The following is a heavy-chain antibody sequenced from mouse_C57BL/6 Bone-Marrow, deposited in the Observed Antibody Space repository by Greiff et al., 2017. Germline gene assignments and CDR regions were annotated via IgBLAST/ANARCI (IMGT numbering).Heavy chain of an antibody. CDR2: IHPSDSDT. CDR3: ATKIPYGVNAMDY. D-gene: IGHD1-1*02. J-gene: IGHJ4*01. Sequence: QVQLQQPGAELVKPGASVKVSCKASGYTFTSYWMHWVKQRPGQGLEWIGRIHPSDSDTNYNQKFKGKATLTVDKSSSPAYMQLSSLTSEDSAVYYCATKIPYGVNAMDYWGQGTSVTVSS. V-gene: IGHV1-74*01. CDR1: GYTFTSYW.